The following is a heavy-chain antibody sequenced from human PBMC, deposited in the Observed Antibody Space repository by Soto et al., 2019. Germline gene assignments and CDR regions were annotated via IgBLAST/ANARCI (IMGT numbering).Heavy chain of an antibody. CDR3: ARMDGDYNYYAMDV. CDR1: GFSLSNPRMG. V-gene: IGHV2-26*01. J-gene: IGHJ6*02. Sequence: QVTLKESGPVLVKPTETLTLTCTVSGFSLSNPRMGVSWICQPPGKPLEWLAHFFSDAERSYSASMQSRLTMSTDTSGSQVVLTMTNMDPVDTATYFCARMDGDYNYYAMDVWGQGTTVTVSS. CDR2: FFSDAER. D-gene: IGHD4-17*01.